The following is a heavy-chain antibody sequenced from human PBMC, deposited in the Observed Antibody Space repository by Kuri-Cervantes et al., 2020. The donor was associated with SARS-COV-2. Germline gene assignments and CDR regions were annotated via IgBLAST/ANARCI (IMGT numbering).Heavy chain of an antibody. J-gene: IGHJ4*02. CDR1: GFTFSSYG. CDR3: ASGPGILWFGDDY. Sequence: LSLTCAASGFTFSSYGMHWVRQAPGKGLEWVAFIRYDGSNKYYADSVKGRFTISRDNSKNTLYLQMNSLRAEDTAVYYCASGPGILWFGDDYWGQGTLVTVSS. V-gene: IGHV3-30*02. CDR2: IRYDGSNK. D-gene: IGHD3-10*01.